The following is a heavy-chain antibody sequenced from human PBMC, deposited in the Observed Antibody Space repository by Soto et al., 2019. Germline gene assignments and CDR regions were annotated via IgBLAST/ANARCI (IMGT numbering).Heavy chain of an antibody. J-gene: IGHJ4*02. V-gene: IGHV1-3*04. CDR1: GFGFSISA. Sequence: ASVNVYWKTAGFGFSISAVQWGRQARGQRLEWMGWINTGNGDTKYSQQFQGRVTIARDTSASTTYMELSSLRSEDTAVYYCARPYSNSWSTYFDYWGQGTLVTVSS. CDR3: ARPYSNSWSTYFDY. CDR2: INTGNGDT. D-gene: IGHD6-13*01.